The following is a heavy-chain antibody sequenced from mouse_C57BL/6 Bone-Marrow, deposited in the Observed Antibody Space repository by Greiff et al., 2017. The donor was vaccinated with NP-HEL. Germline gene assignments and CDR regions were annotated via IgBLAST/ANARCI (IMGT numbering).Heavy chain of an antibody. J-gene: IGHJ4*01. CDR2: ISSGSSTI. D-gene: IGHD1-1*01. CDR3: ARPLYYYGSSYAMDY. V-gene: IGHV5-17*01. CDR1: GFTFSDYG. Sequence: EVQLVESGGGLVKPGGSLKLSCAASGFTFSDYGMHWVRQAPEKGLEWVAYISSGSSTIYYADTVKGRFTISRDNAKNTLFLQMTSLWSEDTAMYYCARPLYYYGSSYAMDYWGQGTSVTVSS.